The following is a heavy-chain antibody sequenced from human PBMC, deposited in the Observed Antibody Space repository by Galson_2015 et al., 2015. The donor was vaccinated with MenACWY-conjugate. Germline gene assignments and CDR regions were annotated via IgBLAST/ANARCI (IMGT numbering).Heavy chain of an antibody. J-gene: IGHJ4*02. V-gene: IGHV3-23*01. Sequence: SLRLSCAASGFTFNNYAMSWFRHSPGRGLEWVSAINGDADQPFYAEAVKGRFTVARDSARNTVYLQMKSLRPEDTAIYYCAKRIAPSGAPYYFDSWGQGTLVTVSS. CDR1: GFTFNNYA. CDR3: AKRIAPSGAPYYFDS. CDR2: INGDADQP. D-gene: IGHD6-13*01.